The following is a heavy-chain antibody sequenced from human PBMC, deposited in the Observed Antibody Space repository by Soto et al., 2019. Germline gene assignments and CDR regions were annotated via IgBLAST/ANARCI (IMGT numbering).Heavy chain of an antibody. CDR3: ARRRRIAAAGTETEDWFDP. CDR1: GNSFTSYW. J-gene: IGHJ5*02. Sequence: GESLKISCKGSGNSFTSYWIGWVRQMPGKGLEWMGIIYPGDSDTRYSPSFQGQVTISADKSISTAYLQWSSLKASDTAMYYCARRRRIAAAGTETEDWFDPWGQGTLVTSPQ. CDR2: IYPGDSDT. D-gene: IGHD6-13*01. V-gene: IGHV5-51*01.